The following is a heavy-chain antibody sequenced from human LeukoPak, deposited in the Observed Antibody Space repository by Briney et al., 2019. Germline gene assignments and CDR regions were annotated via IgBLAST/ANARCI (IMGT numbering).Heavy chain of an antibody. Sequence: SETLSLTCTVSGDSIGTSSYYWGWIRQPPGKGLEWLGSIYYSGSTYYHPSLKSRVTISVDTSKNQFSLNLYSVTAADTAVFYCARSYYYDYRQIDYWGQGTLVTVSS. J-gene: IGHJ4*02. D-gene: IGHD3-22*01. CDR3: ARSYYYDYRQIDY. V-gene: IGHV4-39*01. CDR2: IYYSGST. CDR1: GDSIGTSSYY.